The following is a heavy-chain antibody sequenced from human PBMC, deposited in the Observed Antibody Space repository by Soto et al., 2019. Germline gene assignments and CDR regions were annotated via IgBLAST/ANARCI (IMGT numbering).Heavy chain of an antibody. CDR2: IYYSGST. CDR3: AGHDNWGHDYGDLFYYYYVMDF. V-gene: IGHV4-59*08. D-gene: IGHD4-17*01. Sequence: SETLSLTCTVSGGSISSYYWSWSRQPPGKGLEWIGYIYYSGSTNYNPSLKSRVTISVDTSKNQFSLKLSSVTAADTAVYYCAGHDNWGHDYGDLFYYYYVMDFWGQGTTVTVSS. J-gene: IGHJ6*02. CDR1: GGSISSYY.